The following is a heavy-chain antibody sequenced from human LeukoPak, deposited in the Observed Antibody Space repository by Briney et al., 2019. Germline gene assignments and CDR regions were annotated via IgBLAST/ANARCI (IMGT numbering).Heavy chain of an antibody. CDR1: GFTFSNAW. V-gene: IGHV3-23*01. CDR2: ISGSGDNT. D-gene: IGHD3-22*01. CDR3: AKDLLLSSGYYSDFAPGGAFDI. J-gene: IGHJ3*02. Sequence: GGSLRLSCAASGFTFSNAWMSWVRRAPGKGLEWVSVISGSGDNTYYADSVKGRFAISRDISKNTLYLQMNSLRAEDTALYYCAKDLLLSSGYYSDFAPGGAFDIWGQGTMVTVSS.